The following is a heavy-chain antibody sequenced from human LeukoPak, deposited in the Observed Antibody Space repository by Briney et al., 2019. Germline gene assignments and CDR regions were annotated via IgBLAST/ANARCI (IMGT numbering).Heavy chain of an antibody. CDR2: ISSSGSTI. CDR1: GFTFSSYE. Sequence: GGFLRLSCAASGFTFSSYEMNWVRQAPGKGLEWVSYISSSGSTIYYADSVKGRFTISRGNAKNSLYLQMNSLRAEDTAVYYCARRDSSGYLIYYFDYWGQGTLVTVSS. CDR3: ARRDSSGYLIYYFDY. V-gene: IGHV3-48*03. J-gene: IGHJ4*02. D-gene: IGHD3-22*01.